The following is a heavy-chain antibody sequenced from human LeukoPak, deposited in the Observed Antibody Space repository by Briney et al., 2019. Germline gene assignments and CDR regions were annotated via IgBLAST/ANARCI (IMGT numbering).Heavy chain of an antibody. CDR3: ARSPRRAARPFDY. CDR2: INHSGST. CDR1: GGSFSGYY. D-gene: IGHD6-6*01. V-gene: IGHV4-34*01. J-gene: IGHJ4*02. Sequence: SETLSLTCAVYGGSFSGYYWSWIRQPPGKGLEWIGEINHSGSTNYNPSLKSRVTISVDTSKNQFSLKLSSVTAADTAVYYCARSPRRAARPFDYWDQGTLVTVSS.